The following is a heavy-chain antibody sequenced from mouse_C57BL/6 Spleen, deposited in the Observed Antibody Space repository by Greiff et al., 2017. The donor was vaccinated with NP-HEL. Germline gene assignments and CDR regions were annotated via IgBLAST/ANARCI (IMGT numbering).Heavy chain of an antibody. J-gene: IGHJ2*01. D-gene: IGHD1-1*01. CDR1: GYTFTSYW. CDR2: IDPSDSYT. Sequence: VQLQQPGAELVMPGASVKLSCKASGYTFTSYWMHWVKQRPGQGLEWIGEIDPSDSYTNYNQKFKGKSTLTVDKSSSTAYMQLSSLTSEDSAVYYCARCYGSSPYYFDYWGQGTTLTVSS. CDR3: ARCYGSSPYYFDY. V-gene: IGHV1-69*01.